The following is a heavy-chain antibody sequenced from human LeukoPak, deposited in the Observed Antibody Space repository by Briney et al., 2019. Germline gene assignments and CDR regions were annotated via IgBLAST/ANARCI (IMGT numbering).Heavy chain of an antibody. D-gene: IGHD3-3*01. V-gene: IGHV3-30*18. Sequence: PAGGSLRLSCSASGFTFSIYGMHGVRQAPGKGLEGGAVISYDGSNKYYADSVKGRFTISRDNSKNTLYLQMNSLRGEDTAVYYCAKDNTHYDFWSGYAHWGQGTLVSVSS. CDR1: GFTFSIYG. J-gene: IGHJ4*02. CDR3: AKDNTHYDFWSGYAH. CDR2: ISYDGSNK.